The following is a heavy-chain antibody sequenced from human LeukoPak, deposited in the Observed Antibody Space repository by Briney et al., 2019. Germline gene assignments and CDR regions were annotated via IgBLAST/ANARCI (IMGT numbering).Heavy chain of an antibody. D-gene: IGHD3-22*01. J-gene: IGHJ4*02. CDR1: EFTFSSYA. CDR2: ISGGGDST. V-gene: IGHV3-23*01. CDR3: AKVPINYYDSSGSYGYFDY. Sequence: GGSLRLSCAASEFTFSSYAMNWVRQVPGKGLEWVSAISGGGDSTYYADSVKGRFTISRDNSKNTLYLQMNSLRAEDTAVYYCAKVPINYYDSSGSYGYFDYWGQGTLVTVSS.